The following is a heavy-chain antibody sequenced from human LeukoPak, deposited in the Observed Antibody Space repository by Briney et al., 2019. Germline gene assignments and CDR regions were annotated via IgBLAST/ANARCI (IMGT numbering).Heavy chain of an antibody. Sequence: PWGSLRLSCAASGFTFSSYVMSWVRQAPGKVLEWVSAISGSGGSTYYADSVKGRFTISRDNSKDTLYLQMNSLRAEDTAVYYCAREHIVVVSDGMDVWGQGTTVTVSS. D-gene: IGHD2-21*02. CDR2: ISGSGGST. J-gene: IGHJ6*02. CDR3: AREHIVVVSDGMDV. CDR1: GFTFSSYV. V-gene: IGHV3-23*01.